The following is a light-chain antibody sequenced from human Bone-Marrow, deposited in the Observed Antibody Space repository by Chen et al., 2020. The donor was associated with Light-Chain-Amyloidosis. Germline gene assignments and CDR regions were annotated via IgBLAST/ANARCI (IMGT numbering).Light chain of an antibody. V-gene: IGLV3-25*03. CDR1: DLPTKY. J-gene: IGLJ2*01. Sequence: SYELTQPPSVSVSPGQTDRITCSGDDLPTKYAYWYQQKPGQAPVLVIHKDTERPSGISERFSGAHSGTTATLTISGVKAEDEADYHCQSADSSGTYEVIFGGGTKLTVL. CDR3: QSADSSGTYEVI. CDR2: KDT.